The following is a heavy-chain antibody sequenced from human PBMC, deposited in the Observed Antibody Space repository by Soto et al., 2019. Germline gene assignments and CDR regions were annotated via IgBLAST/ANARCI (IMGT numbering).Heavy chain of an antibody. V-gene: IGHV1-2*02. J-gene: IGHJ6*02. CDR1: GYTFTGYY. CDR2: INPNSGGT. Sequence: ASVKVSCKASGYTFTGYYMHWVRQAPGQGLEWMGWINPNSGGTNYAQKFQGRVTMTRDTSISAAYMELSRLRSDDTAVYYCASRESYYYGMDVWGQGTTVTVSS. CDR3: ASRESYYYGMDV.